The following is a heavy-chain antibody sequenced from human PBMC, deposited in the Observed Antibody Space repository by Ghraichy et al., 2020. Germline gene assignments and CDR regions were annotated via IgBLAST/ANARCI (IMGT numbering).Heavy chain of an antibody. D-gene: IGHD5-12*01. CDR2: IDEG. CDR1: GFSLNEPRMG. Sequence: SGPTLVKPTETLTLTCTFSGFSLNEPRMGVGWIRQPPGKALEWLAHIDEGPYSRVLNSRVTISKDTSKSQVVLTMANMDPGDTATYYCARGLSGYGGYDSWGQGTLVTVSS. V-gene: IGHV2-26*01. CDR3: ARGLSGYGGYDS. J-gene: IGHJ5*02.